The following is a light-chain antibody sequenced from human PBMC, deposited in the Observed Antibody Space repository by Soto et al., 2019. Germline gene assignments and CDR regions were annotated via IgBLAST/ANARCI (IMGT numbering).Light chain of an antibody. CDR1: QSVSSN. J-gene: IGKJ1*01. V-gene: IGKV3-15*01. Sequence: EILMTQSPATLSVSPGERATLSCRASQSVSSNLAWYQQKPGQTPRLLLYGASTRATGIPARFSGSGSGTELTLTISSLQSEDFAAYYCQQYNNWPLWTFGQGTKVDIK. CDR3: QQYNNWPLWT. CDR2: GAS.